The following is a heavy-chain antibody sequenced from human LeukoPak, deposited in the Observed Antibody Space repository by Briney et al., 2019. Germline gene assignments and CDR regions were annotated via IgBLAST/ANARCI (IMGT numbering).Heavy chain of an antibody. Sequence: GESLKISCKGSGYSFTSYWVGWVRQMPGKGLEWMGIIYPGDSDTRYSPSFQGQVTISADKSISTAYLQWSSLKASDTAMYYCASGGSGSYYLRYFDYWGQGTLVTVSS. CDR2: IYPGDSDT. CDR1: GYSFTSYW. V-gene: IGHV5-51*01. CDR3: ASGGSGSYYLRYFDY. D-gene: IGHD3-10*01. J-gene: IGHJ4*02.